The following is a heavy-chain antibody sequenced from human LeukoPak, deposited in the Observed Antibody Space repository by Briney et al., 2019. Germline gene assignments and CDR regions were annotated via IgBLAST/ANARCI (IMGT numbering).Heavy chain of an antibody. CDR2: ISSSGSTI. CDR3: ARNFGRYYPDDY. D-gene: IGHD2-21*01. CDR1: GFTFGSYE. Sequence: PGGSLRLSCAASGFTFGSYEMNWVRQAPGKGLVWVSYISSSGSTIYYADSVKGRFTISRDNAKNSLYLQMNSLRAEDTAVYYCARNFGRYYPDDYWGQGTLVTVSS. J-gene: IGHJ4*02. V-gene: IGHV3-48*03.